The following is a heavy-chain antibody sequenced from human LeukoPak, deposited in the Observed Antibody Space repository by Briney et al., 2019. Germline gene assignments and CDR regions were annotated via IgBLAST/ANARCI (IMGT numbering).Heavy chain of an antibody. Sequence: SETLSLTRTVSGGSISSSSYYWGWIRQPPGKGLEWIGSIYYSGCTYYNPSLKSRVTISVDTSKNQISLKLSSVTAADTAVYYCARQTGSYDFWSGYPPDYWGQGTLVTVSS. V-gene: IGHV4-39*01. CDR1: GGSISSSSYY. CDR2: IYYSGCT. J-gene: IGHJ4*02. D-gene: IGHD3-3*01. CDR3: ARQTGSYDFWSGYPPDY.